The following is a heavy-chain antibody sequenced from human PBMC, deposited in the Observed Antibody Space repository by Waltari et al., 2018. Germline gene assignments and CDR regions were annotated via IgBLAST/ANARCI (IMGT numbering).Heavy chain of an antibody. J-gene: IGHJ3*02. V-gene: IGHV3-48*04. D-gene: IGHD2-2*01. CDR3: AREGSDYAYAI. CDR1: GFTFSSHN. Sequence: EVQLVESGGGLVQPGGSLRLSCAASGFTFSSHNVNWVRQAPGKGLEWVSYISSSGGTINYADSVKGRFTISRDNAKNSLYLLMNSLRAEDTAVYYCAREGSDYAYAIWGQGTMVTVSS. CDR2: ISSSGGTI.